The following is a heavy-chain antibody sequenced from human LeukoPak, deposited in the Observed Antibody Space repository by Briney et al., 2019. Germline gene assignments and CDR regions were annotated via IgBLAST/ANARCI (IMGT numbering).Heavy chain of an antibody. V-gene: IGHV1-2*06. CDR2: INPNSGGT. D-gene: IGHD2-21*01. Sequence: GALVKVSCKASGYTFTGYYMHWVRQAPGQGLEWMGRINPNSGGTNYAQKFQGRVTMTRDTSISTAYMELSRLRSDDTAVYYCARDYCRGDGYFGWCDPWGQETRDTVSS. J-gene: IGHJ5*02. CDR3: ARDYCRGDGYFGWCDP. CDR1: GYTFTGYY.